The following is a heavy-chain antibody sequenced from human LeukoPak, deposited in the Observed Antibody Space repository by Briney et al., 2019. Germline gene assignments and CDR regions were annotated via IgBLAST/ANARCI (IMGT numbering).Heavy chain of an antibody. D-gene: IGHD3-22*01. CDR2: MNPNSGNT. J-gene: IGHJ3*02. V-gene: IGHV1-8*01. Sequence: ASVKVSCKTSGYSFTDYDINWVRQATGQGLEWMGWMNPNSGNTGYAQKFQGRVTMTRNTSISTAYMELSSLRSEDTAVYYCARVLYYYDSDAFDIWGQGTMVTVSS. CDR1: GYSFTDYD. CDR3: ARVLYYYDSDAFDI.